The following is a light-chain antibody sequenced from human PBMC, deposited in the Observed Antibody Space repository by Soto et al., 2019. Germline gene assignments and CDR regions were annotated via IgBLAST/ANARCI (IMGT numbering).Light chain of an antibody. Sequence: DIVMTQSPDSLAVSLGERATINCKSSQSVLYRSNNKNNLAWDQQKPGQPPKLLIYWASTRESGVPDRFSGSGSGTDFTLTISSLQAEDVAVYYCQQYSDTPRTFGRGTKVDIK. V-gene: IGKV4-1*01. CDR2: WAS. J-gene: IGKJ1*01. CDR1: QSVLYRSNNKNN. CDR3: QQYSDTPRT.